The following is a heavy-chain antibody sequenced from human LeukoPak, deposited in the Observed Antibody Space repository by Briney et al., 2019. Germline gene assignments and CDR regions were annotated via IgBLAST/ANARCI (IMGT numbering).Heavy chain of an antibody. V-gene: IGHV4-34*01. J-gene: IGHJ4*02. CDR3: AREGGGDHPFDY. CDR1: GGSFSGYY. CDR2: INHSGST. Sequence: SETLSLTCAVYGGSFSGYYWSWIRQPPGKGLEWIGEINHSGSTNYNPSLKSRVTMSVDTSKNQFSLKLSSVTAADTAVYYCAREGGGDHPFDYWGQGTLVTVSS. D-gene: IGHD4-17*01.